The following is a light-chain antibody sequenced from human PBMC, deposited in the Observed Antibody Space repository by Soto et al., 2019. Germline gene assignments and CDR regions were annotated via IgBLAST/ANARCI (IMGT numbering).Light chain of an antibody. CDR3: QQYNSYPRT. CDR2: DAS. Sequence: DIHMTQAPSTLSASVGDRVTITCRASQGIPRWLAWFQQKPGKAPKVLIYDASTLESGVPSRFSGSASGTEFTLTISSLQPDDFATYYCQQYNSYPRTCGQGTKV. J-gene: IGKJ1*01. CDR1: QGIPRW. V-gene: IGKV1-5*01.